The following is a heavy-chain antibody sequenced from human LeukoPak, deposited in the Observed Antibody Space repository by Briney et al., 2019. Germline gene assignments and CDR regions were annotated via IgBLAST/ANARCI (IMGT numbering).Heavy chain of an antibody. Sequence: QPGRSLRLSCAASGFTFSSYGMHWVRQAPGKGLEWVAVIWYDGSNKYYADSVKGRFTISRDNSKNTLYLQMNSLRAEDTAVYYCAKCSTYYYDSSGYYYFDYWGQGTLVTVSS. CDR1: GFTFSSYG. D-gene: IGHD3-22*01. J-gene: IGHJ4*02. CDR3: AKCSTYYYDSSGYYYFDY. CDR2: IWYDGSNK. V-gene: IGHV3-33*06.